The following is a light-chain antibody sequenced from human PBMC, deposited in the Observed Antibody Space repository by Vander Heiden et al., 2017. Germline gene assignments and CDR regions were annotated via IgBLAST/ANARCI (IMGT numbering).Light chain of an antibody. CDR2: DAD. V-gene: IGKV1-39*01. J-gene: IGKJ1*01. CDR3: LQTFTVWT. Sequence: DIQLTQSPSSLSASVGDRVTITCRPSQSISTYLSWYQQKPGKAPKLLIYDADNLESGVPSRFSGSYSETDFTLTISDLQPEDCATYYCLQTFTVWTFGPGTRVEVK. CDR1: QSISTY.